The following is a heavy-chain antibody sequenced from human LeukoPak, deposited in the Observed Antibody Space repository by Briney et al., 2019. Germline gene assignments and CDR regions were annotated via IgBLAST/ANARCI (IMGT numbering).Heavy chain of an antibody. D-gene: IGHD3-22*01. J-gene: IGHJ4*02. CDR3: ARDLSASDRAFDY. V-gene: IGHV1-46*01. CDR2: FNPSAATS. CDR1: GYTFTSYY. Sequence: GASVEVSCKASGYTFTSYYLHWVRQAPGQGLEWMGIFNPSAATSIYAQNFQGRVTMTSDRSTSTVYMELSSLRFEDTAVYYCARDLSASDRAFDYWGQGTLVTVSS.